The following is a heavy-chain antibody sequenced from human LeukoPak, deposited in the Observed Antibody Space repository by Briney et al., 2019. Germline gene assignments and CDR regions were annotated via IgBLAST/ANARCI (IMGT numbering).Heavy chain of an antibody. V-gene: IGHV4/OR15-8*01. J-gene: IGHJ4*02. CDR3: ASRDDSGPY. CDR1: GGSIYSPNW. D-gene: IGHD4-17*01. Sequence: SETLSLTCVVSGGSIYSPNWWTWVRQPPGKGLEWIGEVSHTGRTNHHPSLQSRVTISLDESKNHFSLRVTSMTAADTAVYYCASRDDSGPYWGQGTLVTVSS. CDR2: VSHTGRT.